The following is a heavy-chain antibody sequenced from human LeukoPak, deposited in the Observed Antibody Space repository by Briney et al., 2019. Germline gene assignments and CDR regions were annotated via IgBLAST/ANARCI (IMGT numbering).Heavy chain of an antibody. CDR2: INHSGST. Sequence: SETLSLTCTVSGYSISSGYYWGWIRQPPGKGLEWIGEINHSGSTNYNPSLKSRVTISVDTSKNQFSLKLSSVTAADTAVYYCARGGLRYFDWLPIPTYFDYWGQGTLVTVSS. V-gene: IGHV4-38-2*02. D-gene: IGHD3-9*01. J-gene: IGHJ4*02. CDR3: ARGGLRYFDWLPIPTYFDY. CDR1: GYSISSGYY.